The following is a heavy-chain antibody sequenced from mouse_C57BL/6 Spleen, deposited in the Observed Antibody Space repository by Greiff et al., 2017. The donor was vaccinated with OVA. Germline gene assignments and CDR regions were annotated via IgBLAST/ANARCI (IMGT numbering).Heavy chain of an antibody. Sequence: QVQLQQPGAELVKPGASVKMSCTASGYTFTSYWITWVKQRPGQGLEWIGDIYPGSGSTNYNEKFKGKATLTVDTSSSTAYMQLSSLTAEDAAVYYCARRDFDCWGKGTTLTVSS. J-gene: IGHJ2*01. CDR2: IYPGSGST. CDR1: GYTFTSYW. V-gene: IGHV1-55*01. CDR3: ARRDFDC.